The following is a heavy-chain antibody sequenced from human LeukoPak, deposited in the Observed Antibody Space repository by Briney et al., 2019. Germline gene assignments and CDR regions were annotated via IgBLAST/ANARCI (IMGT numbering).Heavy chain of an antibody. CDR1: GFTFSSYG. J-gene: IGHJ4*02. CDR3: VKNVLWGSYRNDY. V-gene: IGHV3-23*01. D-gene: IGHD3-16*02. Sequence: GGSLRLSCAASGFTFSSYGMHWVRQAPGKGLEWVSAISGSGGSTYYTDSVKGRFTISRDNSKNTLYLQMNSLRAEDTAVYYCVKNVLWGSYRNDYWGQGTLVTVSS. CDR2: ISGSGGST.